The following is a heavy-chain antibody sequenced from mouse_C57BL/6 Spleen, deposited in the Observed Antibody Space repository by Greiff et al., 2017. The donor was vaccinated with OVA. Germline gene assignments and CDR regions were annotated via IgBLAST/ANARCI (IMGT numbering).Heavy chain of an antibody. CDR1: GYTFTSYW. CDR2: IDPSDSYT. CDR3: ARGNPLYAMDY. Sequence: QVQLQRSGAELVKPGASVKLSCKASGYTFTSYWMQWVKQRPGQGLEWIGEIDPSDSYTNYNQKFKGKATLTVDTSSSTAYMQLSSLTSEDSAVYYCARGNPLYAMDYWGQGTSVTVSS. D-gene: IGHD2-1*01. V-gene: IGHV1-50*01. J-gene: IGHJ4*01.